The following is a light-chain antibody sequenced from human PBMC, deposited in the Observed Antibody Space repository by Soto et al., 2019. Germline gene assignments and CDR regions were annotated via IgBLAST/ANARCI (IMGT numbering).Light chain of an antibody. J-gene: IGKJ2*01. CDR3: QQYNNWPPYT. Sequence: EIVMTQSPATLSVSPGERATLSCRASQSVSSNLAWYQQKPGQAPRLLIYGASTRATGIPARFSGSGSGTEFTLTISSLQPEDFAVYYCQQYNNWPPYTFGQGKKLEIK. CDR2: GAS. CDR1: QSVSSN. V-gene: IGKV3-15*01.